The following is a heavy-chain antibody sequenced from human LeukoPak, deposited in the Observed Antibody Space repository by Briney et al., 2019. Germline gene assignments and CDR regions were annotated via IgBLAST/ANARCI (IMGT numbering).Heavy chain of an antibody. V-gene: IGHV4-59*01. CDR3: ARKIRGVDAFDI. Sequence: PSETLSLTCSVSGGSMTGYYWTWIRQPPGKGLEWIGYIYHDGNTNYNPSLKSRVTISVDTSKNQFPLKLTSVTAADTAVYYCARKIRGVDAFDIWGQATMVTVSS. J-gene: IGHJ3*02. D-gene: IGHD3-10*01. CDR2: IYHDGNT. CDR1: GGSMTGYY.